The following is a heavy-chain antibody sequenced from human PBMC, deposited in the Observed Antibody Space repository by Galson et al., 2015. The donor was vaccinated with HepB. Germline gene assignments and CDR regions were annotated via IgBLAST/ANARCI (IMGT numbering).Heavy chain of an antibody. D-gene: IGHD3-22*01. J-gene: IGHJ4*02. CDR1: GYTFTSYY. V-gene: IGHV1-46*04. CDR3: ARVGSVSYDSSGYHLDY. CDR2: INPSGGST. Sequence: SVKVSCKASGYTFTSYYMHWVRQAPGQGLEWMGIINPSGGSTSYAQKLQGRVTMTRDTSTSTVYMELSSLRSEDTAVYYCARVGSVSYDSSGYHLDYWGQGTLVTVSS.